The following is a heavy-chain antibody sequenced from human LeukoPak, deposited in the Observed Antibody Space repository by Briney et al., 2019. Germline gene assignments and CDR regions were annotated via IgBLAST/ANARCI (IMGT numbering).Heavy chain of an antibody. CDR3: AKDAQRGFDYSNSLEY. CDR2: IWNDGTNR. D-gene: IGHD4-11*01. Sequence: GRSLRLSCAASGFTFSHYGMHWVRQAPGKGLEWVAVIWNDGTNRYYGDSVEGRFTISRDDSKNTVYLQMNGLRAGDTAVYYCAKDAQRGFDYSNSLEYWGQGTLVTVSS. CDR1: GFTFSHYG. V-gene: IGHV3-33*06. J-gene: IGHJ4*02.